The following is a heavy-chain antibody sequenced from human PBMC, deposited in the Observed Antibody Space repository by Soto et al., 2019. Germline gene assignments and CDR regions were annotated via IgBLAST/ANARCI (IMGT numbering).Heavy chain of an antibody. D-gene: IGHD3-10*01. CDR2: INPNSGGT. CDR3: VSIWTVSADQYYDGSGSYYNI. Sequence: ASVKVSCKASGYTFTGYYMHWVRQAPGQGLEWMGWINPNSGGTNYAQKFQGWVTMTRDTSISTAYVELSRLRSDDTAVYYCVSIWTVSADQYYDGSGSYYNIWGQGTLVTV. CDR1: GYTFTGYY. J-gene: IGHJ4*02. V-gene: IGHV1-2*04.